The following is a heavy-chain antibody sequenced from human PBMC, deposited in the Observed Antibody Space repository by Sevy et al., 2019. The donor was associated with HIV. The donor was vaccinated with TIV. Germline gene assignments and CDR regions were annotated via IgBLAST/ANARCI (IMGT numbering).Heavy chain of an antibody. CDR3: ARYDRGYNNY. Sequence: GGSLRLSCAASGFTVSSNYMSWVRQAPGKGLEWVSVIYSGGSTYYADSVKGRFTISRDNSKNTLYLQMNSLKAEDTAVSYCARYDRGYNNYWGQGTLVTVSS. V-gene: IGHV3-53*01. CDR2: IYSGGST. J-gene: IGHJ4*02. CDR1: GFTVSSNY. D-gene: IGHD5-12*01.